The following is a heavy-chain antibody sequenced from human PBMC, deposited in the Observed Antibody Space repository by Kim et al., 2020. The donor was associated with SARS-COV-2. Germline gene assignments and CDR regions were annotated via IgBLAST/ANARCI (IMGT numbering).Heavy chain of an antibody. CDR3: ARTGYSSNSLDY. J-gene: IGHJ4*02. CDR2: IKEDGSEK. D-gene: IGHD6-13*01. CDR1: GFTFSSYW. V-gene: IGHV3-7*01. Sequence: GGSLRLSCGASGFTFSSYWMNWVRQVPGKGLEWVANIKEDGSEKQYVDFVKGRFTISRDNAKHSLYLQMNSLRIEDTALYYCARTGYSSNSLDYWGQGTL.